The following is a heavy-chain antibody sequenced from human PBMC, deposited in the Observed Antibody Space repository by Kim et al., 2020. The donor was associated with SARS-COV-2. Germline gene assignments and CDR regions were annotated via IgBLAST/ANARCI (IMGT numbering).Heavy chain of an antibody. D-gene: IGHD3-10*01. CDR3: AKDGGVRGVMPSADWFDP. CDR1: GFTFSSYA. V-gene: IGHV3-23*01. CDR2: ISGSGGST. J-gene: IGHJ5*02. Sequence: GGSLRLSCAASGFTFSSYAMSWVRQAPGKGLEWVSAISGSGGSTYYADSVKGRFTISRDNSKNTLYLQMNSLRAEDTAVYYCAKDGGVRGVMPSADWFDPWGQGTLVTVSS.